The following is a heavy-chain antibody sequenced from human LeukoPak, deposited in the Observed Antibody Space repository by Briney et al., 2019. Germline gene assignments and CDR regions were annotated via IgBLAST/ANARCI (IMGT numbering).Heavy chain of an antibody. CDR2: IYHTGAT. CDR1: GASISSYY. V-gene: IGHV4-59*08. D-gene: IGHD6-19*01. J-gene: IGHJ4*02. CDR3: ARYGVSGWVIDN. Sequence: SETLSLTRTVSGASISSYYWTWLRQSPGQGLEWIGYIYHTGATSYNPSLKGRVTMSIDTSKKQFSLKLTSVTAADTAVYFCARYGVSGWVIDNWGQGTLVTVSS.